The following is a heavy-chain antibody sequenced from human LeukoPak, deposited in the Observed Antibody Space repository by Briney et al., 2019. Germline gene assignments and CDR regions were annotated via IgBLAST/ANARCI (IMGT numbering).Heavy chain of an antibody. CDR1: GFTLSSYD. D-gene: IGHD3-10*01. Sequence: PGGSLRLSCAASGFTLSSYDMHWVRQATGKGLEWVSGIGSAGDTYYLGSVRGRFTISRENAKNSLYLQMNSLRAGDTAVYYCARVGENALDIWGQGTMVTVSS. J-gene: IGHJ3*02. V-gene: IGHV3-13*04. CDR2: IGSAGDT. CDR3: ARVGENALDI.